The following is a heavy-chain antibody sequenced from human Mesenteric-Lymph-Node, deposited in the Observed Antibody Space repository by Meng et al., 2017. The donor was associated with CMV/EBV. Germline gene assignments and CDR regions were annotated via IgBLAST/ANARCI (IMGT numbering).Heavy chain of an antibody. J-gene: IGHJ4*02. V-gene: IGHV3-23*01. CDR1: GFTLNSLA. CDR3: AKTTAITAADYYFDY. CDR2: ITGRGGST. Sequence: SGFTLNSLAMHWVRPAPGKGLEWDAAITGRGGSTYYADSVKDRFTISRDNSKNTLYLQMNSLRAEDTAVYYCAKTTAITAADYYFDYWGQGTLVTVSS. D-gene: IGHD6-13*01.